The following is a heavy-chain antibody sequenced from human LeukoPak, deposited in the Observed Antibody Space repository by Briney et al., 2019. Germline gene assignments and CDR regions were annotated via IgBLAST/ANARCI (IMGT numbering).Heavy chain of an antibody. CDR3: ARGPSITMIRGGQWYYYMDV. CDR1: GYTFTRYY. J-gene: IGHJ6*03. Sequence: ALVKVSCKASGYTFTRYYMYWVRQAPGQGLEWMGIINPSGGSTNYAQKFQGRVTMTRDTSTNTVYMELSSLRSEDTAVYYCARGPSITMIRGGQWYYYMDVWGKGTTVTISS. V-gene: IGHV1-46*01. CDR2: INPSGGST. D-gene: IGHD3-10*01.